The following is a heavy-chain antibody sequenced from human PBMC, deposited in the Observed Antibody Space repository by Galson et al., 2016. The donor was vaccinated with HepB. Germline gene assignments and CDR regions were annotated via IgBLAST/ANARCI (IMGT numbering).Heavy chain of an antibody. CDR1: GFTFSTYT. Sequence: SLRLSCAASGFTFSTYTMNWVRQAPGKGLQWVGRIKSKTDGGTTAYAAPVKGRFTISRDDSKDTLYLQMNSLKTEDTAVYYCATGGRSSGRPDNWGQGTLVTVSS. CDR2: IKSKTDGGTT. CDR3: ATGGRSSGRPDN. D-gene: IGHD2-15*01. J-gene: IGHJ4*02. V-gene: IGHV3-15*01.